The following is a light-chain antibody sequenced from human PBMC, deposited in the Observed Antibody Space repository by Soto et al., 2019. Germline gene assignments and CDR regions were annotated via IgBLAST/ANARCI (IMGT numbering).Light chain of an antibody. CDR3: QQYNDYWT. J-gene: IGKJ1*01. CDR2: KVS. V-gene: IGKV1-5*03. Sequence: DTQMTQSPSTLSASVGDRVTITCRASQSINNWLAWYQQKPGKAPKLLIYKVSGLESGVPSRFSGSGSGTEFTLTISSLQPDDFATYYCQQYNDYWTFGQGTRVEIK. CDR1: QSINNW.